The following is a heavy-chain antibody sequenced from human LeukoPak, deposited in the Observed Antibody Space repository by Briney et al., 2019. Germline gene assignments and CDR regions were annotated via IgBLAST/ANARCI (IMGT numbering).Heavy chain of an antibody. CDR1: GFTFSSYG. J-gene: IGHJ5*02. CDR2: ISGSGGST. Sequence: GGSLRLSCAASGFTFSSYGMHWVRQAPEKGLEWVSTISGSGGSTYYGDSVKGRFTISRDNSKNTLYPQMNTLRDEDTAVYYCAEQRAYGDYVWFDPWGQGTLVTVSS. V-gene: IGHV3-23*01. CDR3: AEQRAYGDYVWFDP. D-gene: IGHD4-17*01.